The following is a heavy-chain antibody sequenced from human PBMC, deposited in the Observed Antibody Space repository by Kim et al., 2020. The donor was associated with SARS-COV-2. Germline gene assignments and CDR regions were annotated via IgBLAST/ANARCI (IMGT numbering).Heavy chain of an antibody. CDR2: FDPEDGET. Sequence: ASVKVSCKVSGYTLTELSMHWVRQAPGKGLEWMGCFDPEDGETIYAQKFQGRVTMTEDTSTDTAYMELSSLRSEDTAVYYCATLDSSGYYKEYYFDYWVKGTLDTVS. CDR1: GYTLTELS. J-gene: IGHJ4*02. V-gene: IGHV1-24*01. D-gene: IGHD3-22*01. CDR3: ATLDSSGYYKEYYFDY.